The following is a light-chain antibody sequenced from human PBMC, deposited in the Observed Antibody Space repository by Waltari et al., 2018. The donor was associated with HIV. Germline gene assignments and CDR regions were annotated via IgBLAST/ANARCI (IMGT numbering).Light chain of an antibody. Sequence: VLTQSTGTLSLSPGERATLSCRASQTVYSDYLAWYQQKPGQAPRLLISGASSRATGIPDRFSGSGSGTDFTLTISRLEPEDFAVYYCQQYGRSATFGQGTKVEIK. J-gene: IGKJ1*01. CDR2: GAS. CDR1: QTVYSDY. V-gene: IGKV3-20*01. CDR3: QQYGRSAT.